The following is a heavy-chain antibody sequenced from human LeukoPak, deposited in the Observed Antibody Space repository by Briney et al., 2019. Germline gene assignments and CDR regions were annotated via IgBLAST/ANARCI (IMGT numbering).Heavy chain of an antibody. V-gene: IGHV4-39*01. CDR3: ARSYYDILTGYRVTYYFDY. D-gene: IGHD3-9*01. CDR2: IYYSGST. Sequence: PSETLSLTCTVSGGSISSSSYYWGWIRQPPGRGLEWIGSIYYSGSTYYNPSLKSRVTISVDTSKNKFSLKLSSVTAADTAVYYCARSYYDILTGYRVTYYFDYWGQGTLVTVSS. J-gene: IGHJ4*02. CDR1: GGSISSSSYY.